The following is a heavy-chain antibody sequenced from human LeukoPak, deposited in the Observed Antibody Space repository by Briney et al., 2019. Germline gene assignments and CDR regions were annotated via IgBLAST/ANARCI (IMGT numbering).Heavy chain of an antibody. CDR1: GGSISSYY. D-gene: IGHD3-9*01. Sequence: SETLSLTCTVSGGSISSYYRSWIRQPPGKGLEWIGYIYYSGSTNYNPSLKSRVTISVDTSKNQFSLKLSSVTAADTAVYYCARHVGRYFDWLSNWFDPWGQGTLVTVSS. CDR2: IYYSGST. V-gene: IGHV4-59*01. CDR3: ARHVGRYFDWLSNWFDP. J-gene: IGHJ5*02.